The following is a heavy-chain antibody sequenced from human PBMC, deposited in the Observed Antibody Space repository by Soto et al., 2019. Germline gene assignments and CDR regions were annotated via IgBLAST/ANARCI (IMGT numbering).Heavy chain of an antibody. CDR2: IYHSGST. J-gene: IGHJ6*02. V-gene: IGHV4-4*02. CDR3: ARLGGSCSSTNCYGYYAMDV. D-gene: IGHD2-2*01. Sequence: SETLSLTCAVSGGSISSSNWWSWVRQPPGKGLEWIGEIYHSGSTNYNPSLKSRVTISVDASKNQFSLKVNSVTVADTAVYYCARLGGSCSSTNCYGYYAMDVWGQGTTVTVSS. CDR1: GGSISSSNW.